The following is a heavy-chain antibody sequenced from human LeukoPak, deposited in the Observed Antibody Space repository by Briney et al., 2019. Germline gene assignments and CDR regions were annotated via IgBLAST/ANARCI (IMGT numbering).Heavy chain of an antibody. CDR1: GFTFDDYA. Sequence: GRSLRLSCAASGFTFDDYAMHWVRQAPGKGLEWVSGISWNSGSIGYADSVKGRFTISRDNAKNSLYLQMNSLRAEDTALYYCAGDYYYYGMDVWGQETTVTVSS. J-gene: IGHJ6*02. CDR2: ISWNSGSI. V-gene: IGHV3-9*01. CDR3: AGDYYYYGMDV.